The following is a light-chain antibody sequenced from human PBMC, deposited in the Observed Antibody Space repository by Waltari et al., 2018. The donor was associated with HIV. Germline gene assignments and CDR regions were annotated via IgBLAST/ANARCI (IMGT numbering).Light chain of an antibody. Sequence: QSVLTQPASVSGSPGQSITISCTGTNSDVGGYGYVSWYQQHPGKAPKLLIYAVTHRPSGISSRFSGSKSGNTASMTISGLQAEDEADYYCSSYTATTAILFGGGTKVTVL. J-gene: IGLJ3*02. CDR1: NSDVGGYGY. V-gene: IGLV2-14*01. CDR2: AVT. CDR3: SSYTATTAIL.